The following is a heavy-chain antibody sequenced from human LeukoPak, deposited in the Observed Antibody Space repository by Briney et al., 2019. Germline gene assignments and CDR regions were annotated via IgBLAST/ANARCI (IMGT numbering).Heavy chain of an antibody. V-gene: IGHV4-59*01. CDR1: GGSISSYY. CDR2: IYYSGST. CDR3: ARTDYYGSGSYYNGNWFDP. Sequence: SSETLSLTCTVSGGSISSYYWSWIRQPPGKGLGWIGYIYYSGSTNYNPSPKSRVTISADTSKNQFSLKLSSVTAADTAVYYCARTDYYGSGSYYNGNWFDPWGQGTLVTVSS. D-gene: IGHD3-10*01. J-gene: IGHJ5*02.